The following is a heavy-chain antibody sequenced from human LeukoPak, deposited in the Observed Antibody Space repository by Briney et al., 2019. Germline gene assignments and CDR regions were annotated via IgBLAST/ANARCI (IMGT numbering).Heavy chain of an antibody. CDR1: GFTFSTYS. D-gene: IGHD6-19*01. V-gene: IGHV3-21*04. Sequence: GGSLRLSCAASGFTFSTYSIHWVRQAPGKGLEWVSSISSSSTYIYYADSVKGRFTISRDNAKNSLYLQMDSLRAEDTALYYCAKDQTIAVAGIDYWGQGTLVTVSS. J-gene: IGHJ4*02. CDR2: ISSSSTYI. CDR3: AKDQTIAVAGIDY.